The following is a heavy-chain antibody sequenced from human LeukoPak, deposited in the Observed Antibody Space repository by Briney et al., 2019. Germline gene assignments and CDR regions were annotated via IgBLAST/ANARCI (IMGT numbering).Heavy chain of an antibody. J-gene: IGHJ4*02. Sequence: ASVKVSCKASGYTFTSYYMHWVRQAPGQGLEWMGIINPSGGSTSYAQKFQGRVTMTRDTSTSTVYMELSSLRSEDTAVYYCARVGYSSGWYYPHFDYWGQGTLVTVFS. D-gene: IGHD6-19*01. CDR3: ARVGYSSGWYYPHFDY. CDR1: GYTFTSYY. CDR2: INPSGGST. V-gene: IGHV1-46*01.